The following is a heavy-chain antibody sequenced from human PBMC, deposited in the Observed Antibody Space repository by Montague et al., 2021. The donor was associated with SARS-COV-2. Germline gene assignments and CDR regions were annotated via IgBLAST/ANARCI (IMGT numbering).Heavy chain of an antibody. CDR3: ARVPPYYYDSSGYYSGAFDI. J-gene: IGHJ3*02. V-gene: IGHV4-39*07. D-gene: IGHD3-22*01. CDR2: IYYSGGT. Sequence: SETLSLTCTVSGGSISSSSYYWGWIRQPPGKGLEWIGSIYYSGGTYYNPSLKSRVTISVDTSKNQFSLKLSSVTAADTAVYYCARVPPYYYDSSGYYSGAFDIWGQGTMVTVSS. CDR1: GGSISSSSYY.